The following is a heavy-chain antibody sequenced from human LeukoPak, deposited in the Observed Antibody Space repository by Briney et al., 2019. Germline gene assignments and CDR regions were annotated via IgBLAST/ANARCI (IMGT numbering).Heavy chain of an antibody. J-gene: IGHJ4*02. CDR1: GYTFTSYG. CDR3: ARVPDYYDSSGYPDY. D-gene: IGHD3-22*01. CDR2: ISAYNGNT. V-gene: IGHV1-18*01. Sequence: ASEKVSCKASGYTFTSYGISWVRQAPGQGLEWMGWISAYNGNTNYAQKLQGRVTMTTDTSTSTAYMELRSLRSDDTAVYYCARVPDYYDSSGYPDYWGQGTLVTVSS.